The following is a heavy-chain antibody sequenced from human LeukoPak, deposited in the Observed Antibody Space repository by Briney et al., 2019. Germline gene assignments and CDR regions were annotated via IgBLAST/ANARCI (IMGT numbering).Heavy chain of an antibody. D-gene: IGHD2-15*01. CDR2: ISERGDTT. Sequence: GGTLRLSCVASGFNFQNFGMSWVRQAPGKGLEWVSLISERGDTTYFADSVKGRFTISRDSSKNTLFLQMNRLRPEDAAVYYCAKAPVTTCRGAFCYPFDYWGLGTLVTVSS. CDR3: AKAPVTTCRGAFCYPFDY. CDR1: GFNFQNFG. V-gene: IGHV3-23*01. J-gene: IGHJ4*02.